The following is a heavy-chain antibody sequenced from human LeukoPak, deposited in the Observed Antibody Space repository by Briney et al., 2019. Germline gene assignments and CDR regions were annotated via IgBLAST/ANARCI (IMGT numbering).Heavy chain of an antibody. D-gene: IGHD5-24*01. J-gene: IGHJ4*02. CDR2: ISVYNGNT. CDR3: ARAGRDGYNFDY. Sequence: GASVKVSCKASGYTFTSYGISWVRQAPGQGLEWMGWISVYNGNTNYAQKVQGRVTMTTDTSTTTAYMELRSLRSDDTAVYYCARAGRDGYNFDYWGQGTLVTVSS. CDR1: GYTFTSYG. V-gene: IGHV1-18*01.